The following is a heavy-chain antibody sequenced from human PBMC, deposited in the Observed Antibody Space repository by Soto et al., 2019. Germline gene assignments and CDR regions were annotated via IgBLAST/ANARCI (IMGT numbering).Heavy chain of an antibody. V-gene: IGHV4-31*03. D-gene: IGHD1-7*01. CDR3: ARDKLNGYNWFDP. CDR2: IYYSGST. J-gene: IGHJ5*02. CDR1: GGSISSGGYY. Sequence: PSETLSLTCTVSGGSISSGGYYWSWIRQHPGKGLEWIGYIYYSGSTYYNPSLKSRVTISVDTSKNQFSLKLSSVTPADTAVYYCARDKLNGYNWFDPWGKGTLVTVSS.